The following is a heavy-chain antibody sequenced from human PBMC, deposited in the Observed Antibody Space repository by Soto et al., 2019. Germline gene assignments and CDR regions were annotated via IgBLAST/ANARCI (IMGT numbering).Heavy chain of an antibody. V-gene: IGHV4-59*01. CDR2: IYYSGST. CDR1: GGSISSYY. J-gene: IGHJ6*02. CDR3: ARNGPVRPLYCSSTSCYKYYYYYGMDV. D-gene: IGHD2-2*02. Sequence: SETLSLTCTVSGGSISSYYWSWIRQPPGKGLEWIGYIYYSGSTNYNPSLKSRVTISVDTSENQFSLKLSSVTAADTAVYYCARNGPVRPLYCSSTSCYKYYYYYGMDVWGQGTTVTVSS.